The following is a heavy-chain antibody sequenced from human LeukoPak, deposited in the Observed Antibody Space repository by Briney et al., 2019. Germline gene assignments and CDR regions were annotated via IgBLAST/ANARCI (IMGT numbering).Heavy chain of an antibody. CDR1: GGSISSYY. CDR2: IYYSGST. Sequence: ETLSLTGTGSGGSISSYYWGWIRQPPGKGLEWVGYIYYSGSTNYNPSLKSRVTISVDTSKNQFSLKLSSVTAADTAVYYCARRDRISSSFDYWGQGTLVTVSS. D-gene: IGHD6-13*01. CDR3: ARRDRISSSFDY. V-gene: IGHV4-59*01. J-gene: IGHJ4*02.